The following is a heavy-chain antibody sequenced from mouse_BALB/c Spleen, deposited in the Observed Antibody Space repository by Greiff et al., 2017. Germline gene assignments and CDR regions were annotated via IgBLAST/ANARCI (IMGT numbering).Heavy chain of an antibody. V-gene: IGHV1-14*01. D-gene: IGHD4-1*01. CDR1: GYTFTSYV. Sequence: EVQLVESGPELVKPGASVKMSCKASGYTFTSYVMHWVKQKPGQGLEWIGYINPYNDGTKYNEKFKGKATLTSDKSSSTAYMELSSLTSEDSAVYYCARWEGYYAMDYWGQGTSVTVSS. CDR3: ARWEGYYAMDY. J-gene: IGHJ4*01. CDR2: INPYNDGT.